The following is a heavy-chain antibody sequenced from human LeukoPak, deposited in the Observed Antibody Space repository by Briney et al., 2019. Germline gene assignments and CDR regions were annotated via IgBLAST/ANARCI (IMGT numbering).Heavy chain of an antibody. CDR2: IYYSGST. J-gene: IGHJ6*02. CDR1: GGSISSYY. Sequence: SETLSLTCTVSGGSISSYYWSWIRQPPGKGLEWIAYIYYSGSTNYNPSLKSRVTISVDTSKNQFSLKLSSVTAADTAVYYCARRAYYYYGMDVWGQGTTVTVSS. CDR3: ARRAYYYYGMDV. V-gene: IGHV4-59*08.